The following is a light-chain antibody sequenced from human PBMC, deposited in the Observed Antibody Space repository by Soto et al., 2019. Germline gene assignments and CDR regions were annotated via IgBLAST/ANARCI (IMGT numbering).Light chain of an antibody. CDR1: QSVSSY. Sequence: EIVLTQSPATLSLSPGERATLSCRASQSVSSYLAWYQQKPGQAPRLLIYDASNRATGIPARFSGSGSGTVFTLTISSLEPEDFAVYYCHQRSNWPPITFGQGTRLEIK. CDR2: DAS. CDR3: HQRSNWPPIT. J-gene: IGKJ5*01. V-gene: IGKV3-11*01.